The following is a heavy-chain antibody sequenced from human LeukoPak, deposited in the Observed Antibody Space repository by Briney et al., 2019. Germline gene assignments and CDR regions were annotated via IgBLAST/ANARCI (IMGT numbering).Heavy chain of an antibody. V-gene: IGHV4-38-2*02. CDR2: IYHSGST. CDR1: GYSISSGYY. CDR3: ARGMVLRYFDWLLPAIYYYYYMDV. D-gene: IGHD3-9*01. Sequence: SETLSLTCTVSGYSISSGYYWGWIRQPPGKGLEWIGSIYHSGSTYYNPSLKSRVTISVDTSKNQFSLKLSSVTAAATAVYYCARGMVLRYFDWLLPAIYYYYYMDVWGKGTTVTISS. J-gene: IGHJ6*03.